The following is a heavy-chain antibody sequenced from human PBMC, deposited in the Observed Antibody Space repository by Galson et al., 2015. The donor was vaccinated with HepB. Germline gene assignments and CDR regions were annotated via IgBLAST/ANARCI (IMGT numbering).Heavy chain of an antibody. J-gene: IGHJ4*02. CDR2: MFSRGSP. Sequence: TLSLTCTVSGASISNTDYYWGWIRQPPGKGLEWVGSMFSRGSPYYNPSLKSRVTISADTSKNQFSLKLSFLTAADTAVYYCARGRNWNYVGSNSDYWGQGTLVTVSS. V-gene: IGHV4-39*01. D-gene: IGHD1-7*01. CDR1: GASISNTDYY. CDR3: ARGRNWNYVGSNSDY.